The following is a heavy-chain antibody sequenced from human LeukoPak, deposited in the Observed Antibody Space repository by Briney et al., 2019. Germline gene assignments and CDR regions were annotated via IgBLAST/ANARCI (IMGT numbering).Heavy chain of an antibody. CDR3: LRDLNWSLDQ. Sequence: GGSLRLSCAASGFTFSNYMMHWVRQAPGKGLVWVSRIKSDGITITYADSVKGRFTISRDNAKNTLYLQMNSLRAEDTAVYYCLRDLNWSLDQWGQGTLVTISS. CDR2: IKSDGITI. J-gene: IGHJ4*02. V-gene: IGHV3-74*01. D-gene: IGHD1-20*01. CDR1: GFTFSNYM.